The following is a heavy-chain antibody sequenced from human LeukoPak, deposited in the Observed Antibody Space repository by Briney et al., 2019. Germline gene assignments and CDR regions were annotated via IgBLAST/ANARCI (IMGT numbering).Heavy chain of an antibody. CDR1: GFTFRTYW. J-gene: IGHJ4*02. V-gene: IGHV3-21*01. CDR3: ARTDSSSWYTIYGY. Sequence: PGGSLRLSCGASGFTFRTYWMSWVRQAPGKGLEWVSSISSSSNYIYYADSVKGRFTISRDNAKNSLYLQMNSLRAEDTAVYYCARTDSSSWYTIYGYWGQGTLVTVSS. CDR2: ISSSSNYI. D-gene: IGHD6-13*01.